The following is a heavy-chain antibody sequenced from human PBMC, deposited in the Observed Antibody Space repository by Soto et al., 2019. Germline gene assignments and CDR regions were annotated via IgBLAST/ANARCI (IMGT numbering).Heavy chain of an antibody. CDR3: AKVRPILGVISGLYYFDY. J-gene: IGHJ4*02. CDR1: GFTFSSYW. V-gene: IGHV3-23*01. D-gene: IGHD3-10*01. CDR2: ISDSGDDT. Sequence: PGGSLRLSCAASGFTFSSYWMSWVRQAPGKGLEWVSGISDSGDDTDYADSVKGRFTISRDNSKNTLYLQMNSLRADDTAVYYCAKVRPILGVISGLYYFDYWGQGTLVTVSS.